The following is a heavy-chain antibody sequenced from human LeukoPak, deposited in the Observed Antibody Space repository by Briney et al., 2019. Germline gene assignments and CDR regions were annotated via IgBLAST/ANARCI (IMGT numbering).Heavy chain of an antibody. J-gene: IGHJ3*02. Sequence: PGGSLRLSCAASGFTVSSNYMSWVRQAPGKGLEWVSVIYSGGSTYYADSVKSRFTISRDNSKNTLYLQMNSLRAEDTAVYYCAREGYCSSTSCYTLGDAFDIWGQGTMVTVSS. CDR1: GFTVSSNY. V-gene: IGHV3-53*01. D-gene: IGHD2-2*02. CDR2: IYSGGST. CDR3: AREGYCSSTSCYTLGDAFDI.